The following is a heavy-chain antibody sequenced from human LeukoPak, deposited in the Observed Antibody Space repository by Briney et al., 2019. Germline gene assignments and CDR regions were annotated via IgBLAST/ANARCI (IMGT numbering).Heavy chain of an antibody. J-gene: IGHJ4*02. CDR3: ARDSVGNSFLDY. D-gene: IGHD4-23*01. Sequence: ASVKVSCKASGGTFSSYAISWVRQAPGQGLEWMGGIIPIFGTANYAQKFQGRDTITADESTSTAYMELSSLRSEDTAVYYCARDSVGNSFLDYWGQGTLVTVSS. CDR2: IIPIFGTA. CDR1: GGTFSSYA. V-gene: IGHV1-69*13.